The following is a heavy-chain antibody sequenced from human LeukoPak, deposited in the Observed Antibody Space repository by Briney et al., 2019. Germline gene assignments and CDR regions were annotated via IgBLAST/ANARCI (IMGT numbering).Heavy chain of an antibody. CDR3: AKDISPGIAVAGTPYYFDY. CDR2: ISWNSGSI. J-gene: IGHJ4*02. V-gene: IGHV3-9*02. D-gene: IGHD6-19*01. CDR1: GFTSDDYA. Sequence: GGSLRLSCAASGFTSDDYAMHWVRQAPGKGLEWVSGISWNSGSIGYADSVKGRFTISRDNAKNSLYLQMNSLRAEDTALYYCAKDISPGIAVAGTPYYFDYWGQGTLVTVSS.